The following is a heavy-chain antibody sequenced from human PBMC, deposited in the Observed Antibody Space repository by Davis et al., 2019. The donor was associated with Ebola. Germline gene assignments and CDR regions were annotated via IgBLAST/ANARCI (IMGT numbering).Heavy chain of an antibody. V-gene: IGHV3-9*02. CDR2: FSWNSYGK. D-gene: IGHD6-13*01. CDR1: GFTSEDRA. CDR3: TKDAVNAGTDY. J-gene: IGHJ4*02. Sequence: PGGSLRLSCLVSGFTSEDRATHWVRQRPGKGLEWVSGFSWNSYGKGYADSVKGRFTISRDNARNSVYLQMNSLRAEDTALYYCTKDAVNAGTDYWGRGTQVIVSS.